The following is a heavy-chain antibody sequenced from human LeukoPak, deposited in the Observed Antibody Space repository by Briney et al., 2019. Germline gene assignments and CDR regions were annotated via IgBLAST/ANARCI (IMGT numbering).Heavy chain of an antibody. D-gene: IGHD6-13*01. J-gene: IGHJ4*02. V-gene: IGHV3-23*01. CDR1: GFTFSRYA. CDR3: AQVVAAADY. CDR2: ISGSGGST. Sequence: GGSLRLSCAASGFTFSRYAMSWVRQAPGKGLEWVSAISGSGGSTYYADSVKGRFTIYRDNSKNTLYLQMTSLRAEDTAVYYFAQVVAAADYWGQGTLVTVSS.